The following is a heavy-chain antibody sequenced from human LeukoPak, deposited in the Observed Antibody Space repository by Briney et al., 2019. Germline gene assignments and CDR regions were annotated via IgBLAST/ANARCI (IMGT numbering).Heavy chain of an antibody. CDR1: GFTVSSNY. J-gene: IGHJ3*02. CDR2: IYSGGST. Sequence: GGSLRLSCAASGFTVSSNYMSWVRQAPGKGLEWVSVIYSGGSTYYADSVKGRFTISRHNSKNTLYPQMDSLRAEDTAVYYCARDTDGNDAFDIWGQGTMVTVSS. V-gene: IGHV3-53*04. D-gene: IGHD4-17*01. CDR3: ARDTDGNDAFDI.